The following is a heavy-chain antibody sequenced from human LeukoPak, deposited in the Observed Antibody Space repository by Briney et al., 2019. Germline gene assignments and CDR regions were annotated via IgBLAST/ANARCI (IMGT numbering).Heavy chain of an antibody. CDR3: AREGSMTARPFVSIDY. CDR1: GGSISSSSYY. CDR2: IHTSGST. Sequence: SETLSLTCTVSGGSISSSSYYWSWIRQPAGKGLEWIGRIHTSGSTDYNPSLKSRVTMSVDTSKNQFSLKLRSVTAADTAVYYCAREGSMTARPFVSIDYWGQGTLVTVSS. D-gene: IGHD6-6*01. V-gene: IGHV4-61*02. J-gene: IGHJ4*02.